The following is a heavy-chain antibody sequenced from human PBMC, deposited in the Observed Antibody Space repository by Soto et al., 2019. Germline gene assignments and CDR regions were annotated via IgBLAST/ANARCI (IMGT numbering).Heavy chain of an antibody. CDR2: SSNSGTFT. Sequence: QVQLVESGGGLVKPGGSLRLTCAASGFSISDHYMSWIRQAPGKGLEWVSYSSNSGTFTKYADSVKGRFSISRDNAKNSLYLEINSLRGXXXAIYYCARSGDNYNVLDYWGQGTPVTVSS. CDR3: ARSGDNYNVLDY. D-gene: IGHD3-10*02. J-gene: IGHJ4*02. CDR1: GFSISDHY. V-gene: IGHV3-11*05.